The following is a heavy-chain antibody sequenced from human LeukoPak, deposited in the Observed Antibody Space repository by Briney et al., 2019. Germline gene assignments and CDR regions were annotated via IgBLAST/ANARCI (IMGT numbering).Heavy chain of an antibody. CDR1: GGTFSSYA. Sequence: VASVKVSCKASGGTFSSYAISWVRQAPGQGLEWMGGIIPIFGTANYAQKFQGRVTITADESTSTAYMELSSLRSEDTAVYYCASVNRYYYDSSGYRFDYWGQGPLVTVSS. D-gene: IGHD3-22*01. V-gene: IGHV1-69*13. CDR2: IIPIFGTA. J-gene: IGHJ4*02. CDR3: ASVNRYYYDSSGYRFDY.